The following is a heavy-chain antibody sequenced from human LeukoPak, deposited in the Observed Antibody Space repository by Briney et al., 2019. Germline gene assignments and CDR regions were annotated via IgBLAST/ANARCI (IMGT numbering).Heavy chain of an antibody. V-gene: IGHV3-9*01. CDR3: AKDLGSAITSALVLDV. CDR1: GFTFDDYA. Sequence: GGSLRLSCAASGFTFDDYAMHWVRQAPGKGLEWVSGITWNRDNIGYGDSVKGRFTISRDNVKNALYLQMTSLRPEDTALYYCAKDLGSAITSALVLDVWGQGTTVIVSS. J-gene: IGHJ6*02. D-gene: IGHD2-15*01. CDR2: ITWNRDNI.